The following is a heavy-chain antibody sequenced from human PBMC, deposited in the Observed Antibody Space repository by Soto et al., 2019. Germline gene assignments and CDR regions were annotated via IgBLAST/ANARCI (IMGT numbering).Heavy chain of an antibody. CDR3: AKTRGAMSAMSVYGMDA. V-gene: IGHV3-23*01. D-gene: IGHD2-2*01. J-gene: IGHJ6*04. CDR1: GFSFSSFA. Sequence: EVQLLESGGGFIHPGGSLRLSCAASGFSFSSFAMNWVRQAPGQGLVWVSIISGSADSTFYADSVKGRLTISRDNSKSTRERQINSRRAEDTAVDYCAKTRGAMSAMSVYGMDAWGKGTTVTVSA. CDR2: ISGSADST.